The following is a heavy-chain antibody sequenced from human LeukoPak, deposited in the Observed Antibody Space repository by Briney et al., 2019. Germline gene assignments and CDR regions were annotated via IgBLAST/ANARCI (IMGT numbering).Heavy chain of an antibody. V-gene: IGHV4-4*09. CDR2: IYTSGST. CDR1: GGSISSYY. Sequence: PSETLSLTCTVSGGSISSYYWSWIRQPPGKGLKWIGYIYTSGSTNYNPSLKSRVTISVDTSKNQFSLKLSSVTAADTAVYYCASRYCSSTSCGRGAFDIWGQGTMVTVSS. J-gene: IGHJ3*02. CDR3: ASRYCSSTSCGRGAFDI. D-gene: IGHD2-2*01.